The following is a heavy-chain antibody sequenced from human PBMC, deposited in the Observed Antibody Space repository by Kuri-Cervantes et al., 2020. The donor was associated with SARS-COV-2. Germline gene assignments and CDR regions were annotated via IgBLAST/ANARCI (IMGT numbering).Heavy chain of an antibody. CDR1: GLSFSTYA. Sequence: GESLKISCAASGLSFSTYAMSWVRQAPGKGLEWVSSISSSSTYVYYADSVRGRFTISRDNAKNSVYLQMNSLRAEDTAVYYCVRYGMDVWGQGTTVTVSS. J-gene: IGHJ6*02. CDR2: ISSSSTYV. V-gene: IGHV3-21*01. CDR3: VRYGMDV.